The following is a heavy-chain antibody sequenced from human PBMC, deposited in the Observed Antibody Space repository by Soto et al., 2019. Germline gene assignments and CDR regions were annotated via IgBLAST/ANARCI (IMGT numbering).Heavy chain of an antibody. CDR3: AKDGPSRCSSTSCYRYFDY. CDR1: GFTFSSYA. J-gene: IGHJ4*02. Sequence: GGSLRLFCAASGFTFSSYAMSWVRQAPGKGLEWVSAISGSGGSTYYADSVKGRFTISRDNSKNTLYLQMNSLRAEDTAVYYCAKDGPSRCSSTSCYRYFDYWGQGTLVTVSS. V-gene: IGHV3-23*01. D-gene: IGHD2-2*01. CDR2: ISGSGGST.